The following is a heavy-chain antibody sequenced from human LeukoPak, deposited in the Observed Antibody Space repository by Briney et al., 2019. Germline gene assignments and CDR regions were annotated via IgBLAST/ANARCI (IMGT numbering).Heavy chain of an antibody. J-gene: IGHJ4*02. D-gene: IGHD4-17*01. V-gene: IGHV3-7*01. CDR3: ARLGARQMLEY. Sequence: GGSLRLSCAASEFTFSSYWMSWVRQAPGKGLEWVANIKQDGGQIYYLDSVMGRFTVSRDNAKNSLYLQMNSLRAEDTAVYYCARLGARQMLEYWGQGTLVTVSS. CDR2: IKQDGGQI. CDR1: EFTFSSYW.